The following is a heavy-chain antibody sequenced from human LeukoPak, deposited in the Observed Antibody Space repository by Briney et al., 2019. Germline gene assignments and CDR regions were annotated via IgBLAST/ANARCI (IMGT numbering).Heavy chain of an antibody. D-gene: IGHD3-22*01. Sequence: GASVTVSCKASGGTFSSYAISWVRQAPGQGLEWMGGIIPIFGTANYAQKFQGRVTITTDESTSTAYMELSSLKSEDTAVYYCARELRSGYYDHYYYYMDVWGKGTTVTVSS. CDR1: GGTFSSYA. CDR3: ARELRSGYYDHYYYYMDV. V-gene: IGHV1-69*05. J-gene: IGHJ6*03. CDR2: IIPIFGTA.